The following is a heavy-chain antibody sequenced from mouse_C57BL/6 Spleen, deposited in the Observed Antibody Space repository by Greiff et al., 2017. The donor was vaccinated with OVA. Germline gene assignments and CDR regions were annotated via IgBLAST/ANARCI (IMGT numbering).Heavy chain of an antibody. CDR2: ISSGGDYT. CDR1: GFTFSSYA. D-gene: IGHD4-1*01. Sequence: EVQVVESGAGLVKPGGSLKLSCAASGFTFSSYAMSWVRQTPEKRLEWVAYISSGGDYTYYADTVKGRFTISRDNARNTLYLQMSSLKSEDTAMYYCTGAGLGRFAYWGQGTLVTVSA. CDR3: TGAGLGRFAY. V-gene: IGHV5-9-1*02. J-gene: IGHJ3*01.